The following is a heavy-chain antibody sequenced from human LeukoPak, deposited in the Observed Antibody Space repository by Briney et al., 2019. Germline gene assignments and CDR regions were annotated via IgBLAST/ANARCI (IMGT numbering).Heavy chain of an antibody. CDR1: GYTFTSYD. D-gene: IGHD1-26*01. CDR2: MNPNSGNT. J-gene: IGHJ4*02. V-gene: IGHV1-8*03. CDR3: ARAGWELDY. Sequence: GASVKVSCKASGYTFTSYDINWVRQATGQGLEWMGWMNPNSGNTGYAQKFQGRVTITGDTSASTAYMELSSLRSEDTAVYYCARAGWELDYWGQGTLVTVSS.